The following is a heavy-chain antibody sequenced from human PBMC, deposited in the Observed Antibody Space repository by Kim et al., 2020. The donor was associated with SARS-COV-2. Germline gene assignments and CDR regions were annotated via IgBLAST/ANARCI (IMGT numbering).Heavy chain of an antibody. Sequence: GGSLRLSCAASGFTFSSYDMHWVRQAPGKGLEWVAVISYDGSTKYYADSVKGRFTISRDNTKNTLYLQMNSLRAEDTAVYYCAGVGSYYHDSSLGAFDIWGQGTMVTVSS. J-gene: IGHJ3*02. CDR3: AGVGSYYHDSSLGAFDI. CDR2: ISYDGSTK. V-gene: IGHV3-30-3*01. D-gene: IGHD3-22*01. CDR1: GFTFSSYD.